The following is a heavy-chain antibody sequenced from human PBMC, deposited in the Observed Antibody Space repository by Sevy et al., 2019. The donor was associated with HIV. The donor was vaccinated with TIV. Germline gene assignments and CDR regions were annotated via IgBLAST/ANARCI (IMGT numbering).Heavy chain of an antibody. CDR2: ISGSGGST. J-gene: IGHJ4*02. Sequence: GESLKISCAASGFTFSSYAMSWVRQAPGKGLEWVSAISGSGGSTYYGDSVKGRFTVSRDNSKNTLYLQLNSLRAEDTAVYYCARDQNGDYGEYGADYWGQGTLVTVSS. CDR1: GFTFSSYA. D-gene: IGHD4-17*01. V-gene: IGHV3-23*01. CDR3: ARDQNGDYGEYGADY.